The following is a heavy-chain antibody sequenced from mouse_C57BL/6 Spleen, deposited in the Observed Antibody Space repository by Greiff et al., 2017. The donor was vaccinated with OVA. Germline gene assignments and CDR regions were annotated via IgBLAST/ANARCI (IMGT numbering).Heavy chain of an antibody. CDR2: ISSGSSTI. CDR1: GFTFSDYG. J-gene: IGHJ4*01. Sequence: EVKLVESGGGLVKPGGSLKLSCAASGFTFSDYGMHWVRQAPEKGLEWVAYISSGSSTIYYADTVKGRFTISRDNAKNTLFLQMTSLRSEDTAMYYCARPGDYDWLYYAMDYWGQGTSVTVSS. V-gene: IGHV5-17*01. CDR3: ARPGDYDWLYYAMDY. D-gene: IGHD2-4*01.